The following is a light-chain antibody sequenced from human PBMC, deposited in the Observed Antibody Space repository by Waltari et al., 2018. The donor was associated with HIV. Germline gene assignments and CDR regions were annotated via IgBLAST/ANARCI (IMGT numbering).Light chain of an antibody. CDR2: ANS. V-gene: IGLV1-44*01. CDR3: ATWDDNLRGLL. J-gene: IGLJ3*02. CDR1: NSNIEYNT. Sequence: QYVLAQPPSASGTPGQRVAISCSGSNSNIEYNTINWYQQFPGAAPRLLIHANSQRPSRFPDRFSASKSGTSASLAITVLQTEDEAHYYCATWDDNLRGLLFGGGTKVTVL.